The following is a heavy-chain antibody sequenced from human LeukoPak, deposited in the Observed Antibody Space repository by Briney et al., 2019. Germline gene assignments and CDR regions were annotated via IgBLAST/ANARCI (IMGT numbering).Heavy chain of an antibody. CDR1: GYTFTSYS. CDR2: INAGNGNT. Sequence: ASVKVSCKASGYTFTSYSIHWVRQAPGQRLEWMGWINAGNGNTKYSQKFQGRATFTRDTSASTVYVELSSLRSEDTAVYYCAREHSTSWSDLDYWGQGTLVTVSS. CDR3: AREHSTSWSDLDY. D-gene: IGHD6-13*01. V-gene: IGHV1-3*01. J-gene: IGHJ4*02.